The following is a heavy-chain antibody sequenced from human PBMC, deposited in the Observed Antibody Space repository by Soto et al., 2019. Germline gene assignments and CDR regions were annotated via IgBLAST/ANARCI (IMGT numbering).Heavy chain of an antibody. CDR1: GFTFRSHS. CDR3: ARENKDVTNSTSIPSGFHGMDV. J-gene: IGHJ6*02. CDR2: ISTSSSFI. D-gene: IGHD2-2*01. V-gene: IGHV3-21*01. Sequence: GGSLRLSCAGSGFTFRSHSMNWVRQAPGRGLEWVASISTSSSFIYYGDSVRGRFIISRDNAKNSLDLQMDSLRAEDTAVYYCARENKDVTNSTSIPSGFHGMDVWGQGITVTVSS.